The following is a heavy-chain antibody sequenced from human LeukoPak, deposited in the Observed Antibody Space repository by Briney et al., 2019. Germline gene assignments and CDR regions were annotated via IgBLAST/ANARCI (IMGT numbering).Heavy chain of an antibody. D-gene: IGHD6-13*01. CDR3: AKDGQLGGSSWFTLYFDY. J-gene: IGHJ4*02. V-gene: IGHV3-30*18. CDR2: SSYDESHT. CDR1: RFSFRSYD. Sequence: GGSLRLSCAASRFSFRSYDMHWVRQAPGKGLEWLAVSSYDESHTYYTDSVKGRFTISRDNSKNTLYLQMNSLRREDTAVYYCAKDGQLGGSSWFTLYFDYWGQGTLVTVSS.